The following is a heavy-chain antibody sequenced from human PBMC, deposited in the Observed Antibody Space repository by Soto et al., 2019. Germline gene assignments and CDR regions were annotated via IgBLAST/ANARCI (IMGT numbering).Heavy chain of an antibody. V-gene: IGHV3-33*01. CDR2: IWYDGSNK. CDR3: ARDQQNIVLMVYDTLGAFDI. J-gene: IGHJ3*02. CDR1: GFTFSSYG. Sequence: QVQLVESGGGVVQPGRSLRLSCAASGFTFSSYGMHWVRQAPGKGLEWVAVIWYDGSNKYYADSVKGRFTISRDNSKNTLYLQMNSLRAEDTAVHSCARDQQNIVLMVYDTLGAFDIWGLGTMVTVSS. D-gene: IGHD2-8*01.